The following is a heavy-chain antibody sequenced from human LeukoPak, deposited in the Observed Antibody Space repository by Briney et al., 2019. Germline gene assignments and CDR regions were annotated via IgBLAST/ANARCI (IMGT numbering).Heavy chain of an antibody. CDR2: IIPIFGKA. J-gene: IGHJ5*02. CDR3: AREYCSGGSCYPNWFDP. Sequence: SVKVSCKASGGTFSSYAISWVRQAPGKGLEWMGGIIPIFGKANYAQKFQGRVTITTDESTSTAYMELSSLRSEDTAVYYCAREYCSGGSCYPNWFDPWGQGTLVTVSS. D-gene: IGHD2-15*01. V-gene: IGHV1-69*05. CDR1: GGTFSSYA.